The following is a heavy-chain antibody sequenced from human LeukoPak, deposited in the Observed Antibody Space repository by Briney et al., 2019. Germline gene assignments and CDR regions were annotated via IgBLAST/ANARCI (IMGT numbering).Heavy chain of an antibody. CDR2: INPNSGGT. Sequence: GASVKVSCKASGYTFTGYYMHWVRQAPGQGLEWMGRINPNSGGTNYAQKFQGRVTMTRDTSISTAYMELSRLRSDGTAVYYCARTYYDFWSGYLYYYYGMDVWGQGTTVTVSS. V-gene: IGHV1-2*06. D-gene: IGHD3-3*01. J-gene: IGHJ6*02. CDR1: GYTFTGYY. CDR3: ARTYYDFWSGYLYYYYGMDV.